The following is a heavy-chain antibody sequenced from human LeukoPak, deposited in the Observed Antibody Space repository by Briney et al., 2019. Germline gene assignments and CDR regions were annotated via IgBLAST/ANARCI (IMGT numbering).Heavy chain of an antibody. CDR3: ARDLSSGGASPKY. V-gene: IGHV3-33*01. D-gene: IGHD1-26*01. J-gene: IGHJ4*02. CDR1: GFTFSSYG. Sequence: QPGRPLRLSCAASGFTFSSYGMHWVRQAPGKGLEWVAFIWYDESNKSYADSVKGRFTISRDNSRNTLYLQMNSLRAEDTAVYYCARDLSSGGASPKYWGQGTLVTVSS. CDR2: IWYDESNK.